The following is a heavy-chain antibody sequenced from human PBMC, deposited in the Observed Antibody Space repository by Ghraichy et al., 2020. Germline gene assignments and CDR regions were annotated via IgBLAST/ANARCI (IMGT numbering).Heavy chain of an antibody. CDR3: ARMTTDFDWLFEGLYFDY. V-gene: IGHV3-11*06. J-gene: IGHJ4*02. CDR2: MSSSSSYT. CDR1: GFTFSDSY. D-gene: IGHD3-9*01. Sequence: GSLRLSCAASGFTFSDSYMSWIRQAPGKGLEWVSYMSSSSSYTNYADSVKGRFTISRDNAKNSLYLQMNSLRAEDTAVYYCARMTTDFDWLFEGLYFDYWGQGTLVTVSS.